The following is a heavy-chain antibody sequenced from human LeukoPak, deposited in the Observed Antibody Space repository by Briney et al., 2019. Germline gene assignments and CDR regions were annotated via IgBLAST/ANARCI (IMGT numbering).Heavy chain of an antibody. J-gene: IGHJ6*04. CDR1: GYTFTGYY. D-gene: IGHD1-26*01. V-gene: IGHV1-2*04. CDR3: AREGLTGIVGASLGV. CDR2: INPNSGGT. Sequence: ASVKVSCKASGYTFTGYYMHWVRQAPGQGLEWMGWINPNSGGTNYAQKFQGWVTMTRDTSISTAYMELSRLISDDTAVYYCAREGLTGIVGASLGVWGKGTTVTVSS.